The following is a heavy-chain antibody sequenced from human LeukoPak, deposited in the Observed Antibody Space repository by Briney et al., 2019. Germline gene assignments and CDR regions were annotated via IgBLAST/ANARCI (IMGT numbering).Heavy chain of an antibody. CDR2: IQYDGGNE. CDR3: AMTSADYPDYFAS. V-gene: IGHV3-30*02. J-gene: IGHJ4*02. CDR1: GFSFSRYG. D-gene: IGHD4/OR15-4a*01. Sequence: GGSLRLSCAASGFSFSRYGMHWVRQAPGKGPEWVAYIQYDGGNEQYANSVKGRFSISRDSSKNTLYLQMNSLRAEDTAVYYCAMTSADYPDYFASWGQGALVTVSS.